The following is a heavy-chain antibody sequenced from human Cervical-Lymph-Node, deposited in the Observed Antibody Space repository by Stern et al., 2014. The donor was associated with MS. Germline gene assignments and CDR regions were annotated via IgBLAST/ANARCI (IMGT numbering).Heavy chain of an antibody. V-gene: IGHV3-15*01. CDR1: GFIFTKAW. D-gene: IGHD3-10*01. J-gene: IGHJ4*02. CDR2: IKSKTDGGTA. CDR3: TTDSTMAPFDF. Sequence: EVQLVEYGGGLVKPGGSLRLSCAVSGFIFTKAWMSWVRQAPGKGLEWVGRIKSKTDGGTAYYAVPVKGRFTISRDDSKNTLYLQMNSLKTEDTAFYYCTTDSTMAPFDFWGLGTLVTVSS.